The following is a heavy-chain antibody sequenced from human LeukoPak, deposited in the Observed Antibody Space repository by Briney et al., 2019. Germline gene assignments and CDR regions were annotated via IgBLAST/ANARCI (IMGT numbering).Heavy chain of an antibody. CDR1: GFTFNDAW. D-gene: IGHD1-14*01. CDR2: ISGSGGNT. Sequence: GGSLRLSCAASGFTFNDAWMNWVRQAPGKGLEWVSTISGSGGNTYYAGSVKGRFTISRDNSKNTLYLQMNSLRAEDTAVYYCAKLHNLNSDYWGQGTLVTVSS. CDR3: AKLHNLNSDY. V-gene: IGHV3-23*01. J-gene: IGHJ4*02.